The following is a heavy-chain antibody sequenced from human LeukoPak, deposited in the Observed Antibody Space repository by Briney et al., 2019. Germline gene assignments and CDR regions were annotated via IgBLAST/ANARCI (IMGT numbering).Heavy chain of an antibody. V-gene: IGHV3-53*01. D-gene: IGHD4/OR15-4a*01. J-gene: IGHJ4*02. CDR3: AAANW. CDR1: GFTVSSNY. CDR2: IYSAGNT. Sequence: GGSLRLSCAASGFTVSSNYMSWVRQAPGKGLEWISVIYSAGNTYYADSVMGRFTISRDISKNTLYLQMDSLRAGDTAIYYCAAANWWGQGTLVTVSS.